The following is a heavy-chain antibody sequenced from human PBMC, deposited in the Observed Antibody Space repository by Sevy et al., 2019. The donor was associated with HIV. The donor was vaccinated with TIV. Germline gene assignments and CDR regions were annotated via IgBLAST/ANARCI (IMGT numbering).Heavy chain of an antibody. J-gene: IGHJ3*02. CDR3: ARNTYYYDTTGFGAFDI. CDR2: INWSGSNT. CDR1: GFTFDDYA. V-gene: IGHV3-20*04. Sequence: GGSLRLSCAASGFTFDDYAMSWVRQAPGKGLEWVSGINWSGSNTGYADPVKGRFTISRDSAKTSLYLQMNSLRTEDTALYYCARNTYYYDTTGFGAFDIWGQGTMVTVSS. D-gene: IGHD3-22*01.